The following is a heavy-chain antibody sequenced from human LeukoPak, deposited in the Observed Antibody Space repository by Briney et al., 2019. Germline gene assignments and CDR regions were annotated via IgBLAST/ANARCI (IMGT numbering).Heavy chain of an antibody. J-gene: IGHJ4*02. CDR3: ARDSYYYDSSGYSRGYFDY. CDR2: IYHSGST. D-gene: IGHD3-22*01. CDR1: GYSISSGYY. V-gene: IGHV4-38-2*02. Sequence: PSETLSLTCAVSGYSISSGYYWGWIRQPPGKGLEWIGSIYHSGSTYYNPSLKSRVTISVDTSKNQFSLKLSFVTAADTAVYYCARDSYYYDSSGYSRGYFDYWGQGTLVTVSS.